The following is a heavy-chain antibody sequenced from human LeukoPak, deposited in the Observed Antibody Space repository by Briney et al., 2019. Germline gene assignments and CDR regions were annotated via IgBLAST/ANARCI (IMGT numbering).Heavy chain of an antibody. Sequence: PGGSLRLSCAASGFTFSSYAMHWVRRAPGKGLEWVAVISYDGSNKYYADSVKGRFTISRDNSKNTLYLQMNSLRAEDTAVYYCARDYGDYYFDYWGQGTLVTVSS. D-gene: IGHD4-17*01. V-gene: IGHV3-30-3*01. J-gene: IGHJ4*02. CDR2: ISYDGSNK. CDR1: GFTFSSYA. CDR3: ARDYGDYYFDY.